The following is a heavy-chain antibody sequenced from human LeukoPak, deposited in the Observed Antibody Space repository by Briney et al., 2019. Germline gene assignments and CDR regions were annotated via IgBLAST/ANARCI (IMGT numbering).Heavy chain of an antibody. V-gene: IGHV3-7*01. CDR2: IKQDGSEK. Sequence: HPGGSLRLSCAASGFTFSSYWMSWVRQAPWKGLEWVANIKQDGSEKYYVDSVKGRFTISRDNAKNSLYLQMNSLRAEDTAVYYCARRDIVVVPATEGEDYYYYYMDVWGKGTTVTVSS. CDR1: GFTFSSYW. D-gene: IGHD2-2*01. CDR3: ARRDIVVVPATEGEDYYYYYMDV. J-gene: IGHJ6*03.